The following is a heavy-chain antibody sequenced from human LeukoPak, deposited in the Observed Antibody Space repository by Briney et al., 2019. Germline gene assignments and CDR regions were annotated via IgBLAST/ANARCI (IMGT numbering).Heavy chain of an antibody. V-gene: IGHV3-74*01. J-gene: IGHJ4*02. CDR1: GFTFSSYW. D-gene: IGHD2-15*01. Sequence: PGGSLRLSCAASGFTFSSYWMHWVRQAPGKGLLWVSRINSDGSSTSYADSVKGRFTISRDNAKNTLYLQMNSLRAEDTAVYYCARTYCSGGSCYPIIYWGQGTLVTVSS. CDR2: INSDGSST. CDR3: ARTYCSGGSCYPIIY.